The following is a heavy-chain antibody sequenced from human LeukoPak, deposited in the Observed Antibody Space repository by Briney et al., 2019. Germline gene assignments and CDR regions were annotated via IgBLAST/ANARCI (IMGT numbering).Heavy chain of an antibody. CDR2: INHSGST. V-gene: IGHV4-34*01. D-gene: IGHD2-2*01. CDR1: GGSFSGYY. Sequence: KPSETLSLTCAVYGGSFSGYYWSWIRQPPGKGLEWIGEINHSGSTNYNPSLKSRVTISVDTSKNQFSLKLSSVTAADTAVYYCARGSCSSTSCYFAGYYFDYWGQGTLVTVSS. J-gene: IGHJ4*02. CDR3: ARGSCSSTSCYFAGYYFDY.